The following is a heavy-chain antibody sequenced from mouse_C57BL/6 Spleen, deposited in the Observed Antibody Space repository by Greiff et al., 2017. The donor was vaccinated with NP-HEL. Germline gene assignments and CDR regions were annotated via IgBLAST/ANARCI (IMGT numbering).Heavy chain of an antibody. CDR1: GFTFSSYT. V-gene: IGHV5-9*01. CDR2: ISGGGGNT. Sequence: EVKLVESGGGLVKPGGSLKLSCAASGFTFSSYTMSWVRQTPEKRLEWVATISGGGGNTYYPDSVKGRFTISRDNAKNTLYLQMSSLRSEDTALYYCARRVYYGSSYDYAMDYWGQGTSVTVSS. CDR3: ARRVYYGSSYDYAMDY. D-gene: IGHD1-1*01. J-gene: IGHJ4*01.